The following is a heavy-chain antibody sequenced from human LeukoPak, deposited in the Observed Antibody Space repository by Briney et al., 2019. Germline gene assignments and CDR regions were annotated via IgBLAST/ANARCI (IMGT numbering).Heavy chain of an antibody. CDR3: ARPGYSSGWYDWYFDL. CDR2: IYYSGST. J-gene: IGHJ2*01. V-gene: IGHV4-30-4*01. D-gene: IGHD6-19*01. Sequence: SETLSLTCTVSGGSISSGDYYWSWIRQPPGKGLEWIGYIYYSGSTHYNPSLKSRVTISVDTSKNQFSLKLSSVTAADTAVYYCARPGYSSGWYDWYFDLWGRGTLVTVSS. CDR1: GGSISSGDYY.